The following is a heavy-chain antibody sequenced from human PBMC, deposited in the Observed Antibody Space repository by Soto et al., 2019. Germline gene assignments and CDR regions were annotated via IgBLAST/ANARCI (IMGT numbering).Heavy chain of an antibody. V-gene: IGHV4-59*01. D-gene: IGHD6-19*01. CDR3: ARDHSSGWLYNWFDP. CDR2: IYYSGST. CDR1: GGSISSYY. J-gene: IGHJ5*02. Sequence: SETLSLTCTGSGGSISSYYWSWIRQPPGKGLEWIGYIYYSGSTNYNPSLKSRVTISVDTSKNQFSLKLSSVTAADTAVYYCARDHSSGWLYNWFDPWGQGTLVTVSS.